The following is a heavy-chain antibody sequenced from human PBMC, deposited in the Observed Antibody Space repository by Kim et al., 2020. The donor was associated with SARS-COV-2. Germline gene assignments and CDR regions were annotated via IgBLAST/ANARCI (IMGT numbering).Heavy chain of an antibody. J-gene: IGHJ6*01. D-gene: IGHD3-3*01. CDR2: ISYDGSNK. CDR1: GFTFSSYA. CDR3: ARDRTSGRYYYYGMDV. Sequence: GGSLRLSCAASGFTFSSYAMHWVRQAPGKGLEWVAVISYDGSNKYYADSVKGRFTISRDNSKNTLYLQMNSLRAEDTAVYYCARDRTSGRYYYYGMDVWG. V-gene: IGHV3-30*04.